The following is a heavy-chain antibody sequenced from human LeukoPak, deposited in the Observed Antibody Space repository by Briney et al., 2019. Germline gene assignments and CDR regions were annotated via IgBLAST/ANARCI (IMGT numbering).Heavy chain of an antibody. CDR2: ISGSSTYI. D-gene: IGHD1-26*01. V-gene: IGHV3-21*01. J-gene: IGHJ4*02. CDR1: GFTFSNYP. CDR3: AREVGATDDY. Sequence: PGRSLRLSCAASGFTFSNYPMNWVRQAPGKGLEWVSSISGSSTYIYYADSVRGRFTISRDNAKNSLFLHMNSLRAEDTAVYYCAREVGATDDYWGQGTLVTVSS.